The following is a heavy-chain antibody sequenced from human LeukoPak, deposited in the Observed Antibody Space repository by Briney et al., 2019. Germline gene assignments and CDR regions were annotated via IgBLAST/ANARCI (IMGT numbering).Heavy chain of an antibody. D-gene: IGHD3-22*01. V-gene: IGHV4-59*01. Sequence: PSETLSLTCTVSGGSISSYYWSWIRQPPGKGLEWIGYIYYSGSTNYNPSLKSRVTISVDTSKNQFSLKLSSATAADTAVYYCARVGDSSGYYYSYFDYWGRGTLVTVSS. CDR2: IYYSGST. J-gene: IGHJ4*02. CDR3: ARVGDSSGYYYSYFDY. CDR1: GGSISSYY.